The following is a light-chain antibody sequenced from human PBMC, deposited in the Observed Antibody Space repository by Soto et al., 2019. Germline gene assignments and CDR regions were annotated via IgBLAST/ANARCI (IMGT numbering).Light chain of an antibody. V-gene: IGLV2-14*01. CDR2: DVT. Sequence: QSVLTQPASVSGSPGQSITISCTGTSSDVGNNNYVSWYQQNPGKAPKVMICDVTNRPSGVSNRFSGSKSGNTASLTISGLQAEDEADYYCRSFTGSSYVFGTGTKVTVL. CDR3: RSFTGSSYV. CDR1: SSDVGNNNY. J-gene: IGLJ1*01.